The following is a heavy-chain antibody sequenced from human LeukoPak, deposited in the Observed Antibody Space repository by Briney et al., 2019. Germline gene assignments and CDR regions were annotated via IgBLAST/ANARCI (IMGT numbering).Heavy chain of an antibody. V-gene: IGHV1-18*01. J-gene: IGHJ5*02. CDR3: ARDACVSCGGDCCHDP. CDR1: GYTFTNYG. Sequence: ASVKVSCKASGYTFTNYGISWVRQAPGQGLEWMAWISAYKGDTRYAQKFQGRVILTTDTSTTTAYMDLRNLRSDDTAVYYCARDACVSCGGDCCHDPWGQGTLVTVS. D-gene: IGHD2-21*02. CDR2: ISAYKGDT.